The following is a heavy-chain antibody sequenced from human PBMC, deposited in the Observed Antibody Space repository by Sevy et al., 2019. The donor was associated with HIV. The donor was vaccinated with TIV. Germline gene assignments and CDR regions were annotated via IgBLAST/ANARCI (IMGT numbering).Heavy chain of an antibody. V-gene: IGHV4-39*01. CDR3: ARHTFGWYYFDS. Sequence: SETLSLTCTVAGASISNSNYYWGWIRQPPGKGLEWIANVYYSGSTYYNPSLESRVTISVDTSKNQSSLKLRSVTASDTAVYYCARHTFGWYYFDSWGQGTLVTVSS. J-gene: IGHJ4*02. D-gene: IGHD3-16*01. CDR2: VYYSGST. CDR1: GASISNSNYY.